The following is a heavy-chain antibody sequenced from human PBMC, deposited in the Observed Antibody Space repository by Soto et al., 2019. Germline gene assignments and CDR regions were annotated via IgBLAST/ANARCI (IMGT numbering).Heavy chain of an antibody. CDR1: GGTFSSYA. Sequence: SVKVSCKASGGTFSSYAISWVRQAPGQGLEWMGGIVPIFGTANYAQKFQGRVTITADESTSTAYMELSSLRSEDTAVYYCASPTLLYYYGMDVWGQGTTVTVSS. CDR2: IVPIFGTA. CDR3: ASPTLLYYYGMDV. V-gene: IGHV1-69*13. J-gene: IGHJ6*02.